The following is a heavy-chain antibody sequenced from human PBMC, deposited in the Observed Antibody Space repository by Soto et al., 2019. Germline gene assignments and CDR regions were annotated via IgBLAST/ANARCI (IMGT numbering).Heavy chain of an antibody. Sequence: QVQLQQWGAGLLKPSETLSLTCAVYGGSFSGYYWSWIRQPPGKGLEWIGEINHSGSTNYNPSLKSRVTISVDTSKNPFSLKLSSVTAADTAVYYCASERGSVSYYNVFDYWGQGTLVTVSS. CDR1: GGSFSGYY. D-gene: IGHD3-10*01. CDR2: INHSGST. CDR3: ASERGSVSYYNVFDY. V-gene: IGHV4-34*01. J-gene: IGHJ4*02.